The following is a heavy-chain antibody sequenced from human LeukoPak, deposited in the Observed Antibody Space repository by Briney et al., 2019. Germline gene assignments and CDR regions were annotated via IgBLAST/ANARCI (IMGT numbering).Heavy chain of an antibody. J-gene: IGHJ6*02. CDR1: GFTFSSYA. Sequence: GGSLRLSCAASGFTFSSYAMHWVRQAPGKGLEWVAVISYDGSNKYYADSVKGRFTISRDNSKNTLYLQMNSLRAEDTAVYYCARLYCSGGSCYSLYYYYYGMDVWGQGTTVTVSS. CDR3: ARLYCSGGSCYSLYYYYYGMDV. V-gene: IGHV3-30-3*01. D-gene: IGHD2-15*01. CDR2: ISYDGSNK.